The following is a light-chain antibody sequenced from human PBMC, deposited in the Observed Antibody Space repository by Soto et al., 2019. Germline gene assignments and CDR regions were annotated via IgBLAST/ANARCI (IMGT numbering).Light chain of an antibody. CDR1: SSDVGGYDY. V-gene: IGLV2-14*01. Sequence: QSALTQPASVSGSPGQSITISCTGTSSDVGGYDYVSWYQQPPGKAPKLMIYEVNNRPSGVSNRFSGSKSGNTASLTISGLQAEDEADYYCLSYTSTNTRVFGGGTKLTVL. CDR2: EVN. J-gene: IGLJ3*02. CDR3: LSYTSTNTRV.